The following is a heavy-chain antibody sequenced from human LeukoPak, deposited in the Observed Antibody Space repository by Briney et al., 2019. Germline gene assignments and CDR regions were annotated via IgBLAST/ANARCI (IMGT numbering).Heavy chain of an antibody. D-gene: IGHD3-22*01. CDR3: ARGGGDKYDSSGYHYYYYGMDV. CDR1: GYTFTSYD. CDR2: MNPNSGNT. J-gene: IGHJ6*02. Sequence: ASVKVSCKASGYTFTSYDINWVRRAPGQGLEWMGWMNPNSGNTGYPQSFQGRVTVTRNTSISTVYMELSGLRSEDTAVYYVARGGGDKYDSSGYHYYYYGMDVWGQGTTVTVSS. V-gene: IGHV1-8*01.